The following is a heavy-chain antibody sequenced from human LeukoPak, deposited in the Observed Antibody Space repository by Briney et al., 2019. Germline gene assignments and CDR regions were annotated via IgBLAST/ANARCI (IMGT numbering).Heavy chain of an antibody. J-gene: IGHJ3*02. Sequence: GASVKVSCKASGYTFTGYYMHWVRQAPGQGLEWMGWINPNSGGTNYAQKFQGWVTMTRDASISTAYMELSRLRSDDTAVYYCARGGITGTTRGPTRLTDAFDIWGQGTMVTVSS. D-gene: IGHD1-20*01. CDR1: GYTFTGYY. V-gene: IGHV1-2*04. CDR3: ARGGITGTTRGPTRLTDAFDI. CDR2: INPNSGGT.